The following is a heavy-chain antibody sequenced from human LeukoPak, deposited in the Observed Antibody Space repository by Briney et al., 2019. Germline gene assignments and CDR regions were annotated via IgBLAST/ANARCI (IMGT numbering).Heavy chain of an antibody. CDR1: GGSISSYY. V-gene: IGHV4-59*01. Sequence: PSETLSLTCTVSGGSISSYYWSRIRQPPGKGLEWIGYIYYSGSTNYNPSLKSRVTISVDTSKNQFSLKLSSVTAADTAVYYCARDLSRYSSSWYYFDYWGQGTLVTVSS. D-gene: IGHD6-13*01. J-gene: IGHJ4*02. CDR3: ARDLSRYSSSWYYFDY. CDR2: IYYSGST.